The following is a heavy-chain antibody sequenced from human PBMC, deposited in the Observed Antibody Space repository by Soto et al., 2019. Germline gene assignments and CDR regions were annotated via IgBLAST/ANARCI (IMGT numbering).Heavy chain of an antibody. D-gene: IGHD3-10*01. CDR2: IYYSGST. V-gene: IGHV4-31*03. Sequence: QVQLQESGPGLVKPSQTLSLTCTVSGGSISSGGYYWSWIRQHPGKGLEWIGYIYYSGSTYYNPSLKSRVTLSVDRSKKQFSLKLSSVTAADTAVYYCAYRGVRGDRDYWGQGTLVTVSS. CDR1: GGSISSGGYY. J-gene: IGHJ4*02. CDR3: AYRGVRGDRDY.